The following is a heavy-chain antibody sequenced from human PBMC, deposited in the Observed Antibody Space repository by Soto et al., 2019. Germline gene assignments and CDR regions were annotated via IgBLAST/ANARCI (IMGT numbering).Heavy chain of an antibody. Sequence: EMQLLESGGGLVQPGGSLRLSWAASGFTFISYGMTWVRQAQGKGLAWVSGITTTARKTYYAESVKGRFTISRENSKNVVYLQMNRLRAEDTAVYYCARGAAAAGTDWFDAWGQGTLVIVSS. J-gene: IGHJ5*02. V-gene: IGHV3-23*01. CDR3: ARGAAAAGTDWFDA. D-gene: IGHD6-13*01. CDR1: GFTFISYG. CDR2: ITTTARKT.